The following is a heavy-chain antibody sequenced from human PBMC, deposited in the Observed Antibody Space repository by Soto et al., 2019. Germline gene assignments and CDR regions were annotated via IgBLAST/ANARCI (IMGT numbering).Heavy chain of an antibody. CDR1: GFTFRTDA. V-gene: IGHV3-30*18. CDR3: ANDAGSTEYFFAS. CDR2: ISHDGSNT. Sequence: QVQVVESGGGVVKPGRSLRLSCAASGFTFRTDAMHWVRQAPGKGLEWVAGISHDGSNTDYGDSVKGRFTISRDNSKSTLSLQMNSLRPEDTGVYYCANDAGSTEYFFASWGQGTLGSVSS. J-gene: IGHJ4*02.